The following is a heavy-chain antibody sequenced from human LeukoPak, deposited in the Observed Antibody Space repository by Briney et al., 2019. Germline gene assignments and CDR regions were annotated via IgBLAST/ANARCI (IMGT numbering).Heavy chain of an antibody. D-gene: IGHD6-13*01. J-gene: IGHJ4*02. CDR2: INQDGSKK. CDR1: GFTVSTYW. CDR3: ARAVAAADSY. Sequence: GGSLRLSCTASGFTVSTYWMSWVRQAPGKGLEWVANINQDGSKKYYVDSVKGRFTISRDNVKNSVYLQMNSLRAEDTAVYSCARAVAAADSYWGRGTLVTVSS. V-gene: IGHV3-7*04.